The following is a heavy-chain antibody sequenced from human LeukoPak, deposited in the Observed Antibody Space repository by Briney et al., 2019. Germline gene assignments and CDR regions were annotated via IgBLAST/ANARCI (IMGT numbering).Heavy chain of an antibody. CDR1: GFTFSSYA. CDR3: ARDTNGDGWFDP. Sequence: PGGSLRLSCAASGFTFSSYAMSWVRQAPGKGLEWVSGISGSDGSTYYADSVKGRFTISRDYSKNTLYVQMNSLRAEDTSVYYCARDTNGDGWFDPWGQGTLVTVSS. D-gene: IGHD4-17*01. J-gene: IGHJ5*02. CDR2: ISGSDGST. V-gene: IGHV3-23*01.